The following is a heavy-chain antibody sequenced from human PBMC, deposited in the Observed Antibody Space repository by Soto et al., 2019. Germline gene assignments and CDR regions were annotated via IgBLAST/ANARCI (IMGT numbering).Heavy chain of an antibody. CDR2: VSGTGGSA. Sequence: EVQLLESGGGLVRPGGSLRLSCAASGFTFSSYAMTWVRQAPGKGLEWVSGVSGTGGSAYYADSVKGRFTISRDNAKRSLFLQMNSLRAEDTAFYYCAKDIGAIAVAGTFDYWGQGTLVTVSS. CDR3: AKDIGAIAVAGTFDY. V-gene: IGHV3-23*01. D-gene: IGHD6-19*01. CDR1: GFTFSSYA. J-gene: IGHJ4*02.